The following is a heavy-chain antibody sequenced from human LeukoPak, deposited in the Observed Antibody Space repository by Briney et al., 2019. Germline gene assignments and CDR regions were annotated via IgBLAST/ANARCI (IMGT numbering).Heavy chain of an antibody. D-gene: IGHD2-2*01. V-gene: IGHV3-13*01. CDR2: IGTAGDT. CDR1: GCIFSSYD. CDR3: TRSKKCSRTRCYSSSAMGA. Sequence: GGSLRLSCAASGCIFSSYDRRWVRQTTGRGLEWVSGIGTAGDTYYSDSVKGRVTISREKAKNSLYLQLNCVRAGDTAVYYCTRSKKCSRTRCYSSSAMGAWGQGAPVTAS. J-gene: IGHJ6*02.